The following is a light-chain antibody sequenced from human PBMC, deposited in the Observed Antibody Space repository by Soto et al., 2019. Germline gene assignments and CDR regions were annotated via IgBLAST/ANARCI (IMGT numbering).Light chain of an antibody. J-gene: IGLJ1*01. CDR2: DVR. Sequence: QSALTQPASVSGSPGQSITISCTGTSSDVGGYHYVSWYQEHPGKAPNLMIYDVRNRPSGVSNRFSGSKSGNTASLTISGLQAEDEADYYCSSYTSDSTYVFGAGTKVTVL. CDR3: SSYTSDSTYV. V-gene: IGLV2-14*01. CDR1: SSDVGGYHY.